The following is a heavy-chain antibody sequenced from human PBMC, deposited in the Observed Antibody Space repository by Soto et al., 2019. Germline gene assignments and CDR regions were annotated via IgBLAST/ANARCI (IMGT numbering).Heavy chain of an antibody. CDR1: GFSLSSKGMR. J-gene: IGHJ4*02. CDR3: ARSPGGFTVATYFFDY. V-gene: IGHV2-70*04. D-gene: IGHD3-16*01. CDR2: IDWDDDK. Sequence: SGPTLVNPTQTLTLTCTFSGFSLSSKGMRVSWIRQPPGKALEWLARIDWDDDKFYSPSLRTRLAISKGTSKNQVVLIMTNVDPMDTATYYCARSPGGFTVATYFFDYWGQGTLVTVSS.